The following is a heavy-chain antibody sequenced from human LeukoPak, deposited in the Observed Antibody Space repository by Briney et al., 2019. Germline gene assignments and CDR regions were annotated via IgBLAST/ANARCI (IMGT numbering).Heavy chain of an antibody. CDR1: GGSISSYY. V-gene: IGHV4-59*08. Sequence: ASETLSLTCTVSGGSISSYYWSWIRQPPGKGLEWIGYIYYSGSTNYNPSLKSRVTISVDTSKNQFSLKLSSVTAADTAVYYCASACSSTSCHRGYGMDVWGQGTMVTVSS. D-gene: IGHD2-2*02. CDR2: IYYSGST. J-gene: IGHJ6*02. CDR3: ASACSSTSCHRGYGMDV.